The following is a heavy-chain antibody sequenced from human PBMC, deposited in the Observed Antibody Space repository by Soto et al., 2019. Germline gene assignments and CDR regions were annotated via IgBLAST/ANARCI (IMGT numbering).Heavy chain of an antibody. CDR1: GGSISSGGYY. CDR3: ARDASYQSPHFDY. J-gene: IGHJ4*02. Sequence: QVQLQESGPGLVKPSQTLSLTCTVSGGSISSGGYYWSWIRQHPGKCLEWIGYIYYSGSTYYTPSLKGRLTIPLDTSKNQFSLKLSSVTAADTAVYYCARDASYQSPHFDYWGQGTLVTVSS. D-gene: IGHD2-2*01. CDR2: IYYSGST. V-gene: IGHV4-31*03.